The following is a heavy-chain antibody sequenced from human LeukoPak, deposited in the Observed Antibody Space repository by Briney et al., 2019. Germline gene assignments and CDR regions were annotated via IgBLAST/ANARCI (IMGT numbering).Heavy chain of an antibody. CDR3: AASLGWLRGWFDP. J-gene: IGHJ5*02. D-gene: IGHD5-12*01. Sequence: SETLSLTCTVSGGSISSYYWSWIRQPPGKGLEWIGYIYYSGSTNYNPSLKSRVTISVDTSKNQFSLKLSSVTAADTAVYYCAASLGWLRGWFDPWGQGTLVTVSS. V-gene: IGHV4-59*01. CDR1: GGSISSYY. CDR2: IYYSGST.